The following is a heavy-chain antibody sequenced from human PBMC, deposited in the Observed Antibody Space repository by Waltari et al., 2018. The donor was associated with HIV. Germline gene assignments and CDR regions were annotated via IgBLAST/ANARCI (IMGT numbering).Heavy chain of an antibody. CDR1: GFTFSSYG. V-gene: IGHV3-7*01. CDR3: ARKQLGNDAFDI. CDR2: IKQDGSEK. J-gene: IGHJ3*02. D-gene: IGHD6-6*01. Sequence: EVQLVESGGGLVQPGGSLRLSCAASGFTFSSYGMGWVRQAQGKGLEWVANIKQDGSEKYYVDSVKGRFTISRDNAKNSLYLQMNSLRAEDTAVYYCARKQLGNDAFDIWGQGTMVTVSS.